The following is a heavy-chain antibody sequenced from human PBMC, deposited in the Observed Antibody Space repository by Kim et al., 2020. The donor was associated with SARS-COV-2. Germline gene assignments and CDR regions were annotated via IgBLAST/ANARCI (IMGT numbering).Heavy chain of an antibody. V-gene: IGHV3-30-3*01. CDR3: ARGYDDYLPWGHYGMDV. CDR2: ISYDGSNK. J-gene: IGHJ6*02. CDR1: GFTFSSYA. Sequence: GGSLRLSCAASGFTFSSYAMHWVRQAPGKGLEWVAVISYDGSNKYYADSVKGRFTISRDNSKNTLYLQMNSLRAEDTAVYYCARGYDDYLPWGHYGMDVWGQGTTVTVSS. D-gene: IGHD4-17*01.